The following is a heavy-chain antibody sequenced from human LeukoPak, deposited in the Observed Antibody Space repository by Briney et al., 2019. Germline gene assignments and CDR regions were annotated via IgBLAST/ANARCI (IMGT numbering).Heavy chain of an antibody. D-gene: IGHD5/OR15-5a*01. J-gene: IGHJ4*02. Sequence: SETLSLTCAVYGGSFSGYYWSWIRQPPGKGLEWIGEINHSGSTNYNPSLKSRVTISVDTSKNQFSLKLSSVTAADTAVYYCARESVNDYCGQGTLVTVSS. V-gene: IGHV4-34*01. CDR1: GGSFSGYY. CDR3: ARESVNDY. CDR2: INHSGST.